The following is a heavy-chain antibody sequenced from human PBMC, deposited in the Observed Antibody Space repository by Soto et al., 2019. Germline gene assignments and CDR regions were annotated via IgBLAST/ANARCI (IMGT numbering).Heavy chain of an antibody. CDR1: GFTFSSYA. J-gene: IGHJ6*02. Sequence: EVQLLESGGGLVQPGGSLRLLCAASGFTFSSYAMSWVRQAPGKGLEWVSDISGSGGSTYYADSVKGRFTISRDNSKSNLYLQMNSLRGEETAIYFCAKGRGTITRYFGMDVWGQGTTGTVSS. CDR3: AKGRGTITRYFGMDV. CDR2: ISGSGGST. V-gene: IGHV3-23*01. D-gene: IGHD1-7*01.